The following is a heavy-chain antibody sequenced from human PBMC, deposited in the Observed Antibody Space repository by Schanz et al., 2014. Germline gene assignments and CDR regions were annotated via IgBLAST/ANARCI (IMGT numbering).Heavy chain of an antibody. Sequence: EVQLVESGGGLVQPGGSLRLSCTASTFTFSSDWMSWVRQAPGKGPEWVANIKHDGSVKDYVDSEEGRFTISRDNAKRSLFLQMNSLRVEDTAVYFCVSQTGSPNYWGQGTLVTVSS. CDR2: IKHDGSVK. CDR3: VSQTGSPNY. D-gene: IGHD6-13*01. CDR1: TFTFSSDW. V-gene: IGHV3-7*02. J-gene: IGHJ4*02.